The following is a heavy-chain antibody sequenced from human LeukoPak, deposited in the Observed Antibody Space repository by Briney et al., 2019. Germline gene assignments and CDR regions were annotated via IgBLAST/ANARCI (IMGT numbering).Heavy chain of an antibody. V-gene: IGHV3-23*01. CDR3: ANDLPASSIAARPSDY. Sequence: PGGSLRLSCAASGFTFSSYGMSWVRQAPGKGLEWVSAISGSGGSTYYADSVKGRFTISRDNSKNTLYLQMNSLRAEDTAVYYCANDLPASSIAARPSDYWGQGTLVTVSS. D-gene: IGHD6-6*01. CDR1: GFTFSSYG. CDR2: ISGSGGST. J-gene: IGHJ4*02.